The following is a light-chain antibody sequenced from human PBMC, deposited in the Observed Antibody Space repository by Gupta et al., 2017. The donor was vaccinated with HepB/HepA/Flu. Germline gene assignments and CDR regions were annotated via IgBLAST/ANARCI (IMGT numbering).Light chain of an antibody. Sequence: EIVMTQSPATLSVSPGERATLSCRASQSVSSNLAWYQQKPGQAPRLLIYGASTRATGIPARFSGSGYGTEFTPTIRSLQSEDFAVYYCQQDNNWPRTFGQGTKMEIK. CDR2: GAS. J-gene: IGKJ1*01. V-gene: IGKV3-15*01. CDR3: QQDNNWPRT. CDR1: QSVSSN.